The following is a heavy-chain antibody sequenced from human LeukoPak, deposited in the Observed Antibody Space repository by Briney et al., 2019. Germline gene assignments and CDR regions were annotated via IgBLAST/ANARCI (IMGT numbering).Heavy chain of an antibody. Sequence: PGGSLRLSCAASGFTFSNAWMSWVRQAPGKGLEWVGRIKSKTDGGTTDYAAPVKGRFTISRDDSKNTLYLQMNSLKTEDTAVYYCTNLTGNPSSWYPYSYYYYYMDVWGKGTTVTVSS. CDR2: IKSKTDGGTT. V-gene: IGHV3-15*01. J-gene: IGHJ6*03. CDR3: TNLTGNPSSWYPYSYYYYYMDV. CDR1: GFTFSNAW. D-gene: IGHD6-13*01.